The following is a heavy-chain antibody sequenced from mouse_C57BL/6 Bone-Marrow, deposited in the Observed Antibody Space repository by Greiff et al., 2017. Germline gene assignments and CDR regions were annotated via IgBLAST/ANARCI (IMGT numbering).Heavy chain of an antibody. CDR3: ARRVWTHDYDGGAWFAY. CDR2: IYWDDDK. D-gene: IGHD2-4*01. V-gene: IGHV8-12*01. Sequence: QVTLKVSGPGILQSSQTLSLTCSFSGFSLSTSGMGVSWIRQPSGKGLEWLAHIYWDDDKRYNPSLKSRLTISQDTSRNQVFLKITSVDTADTATYYCARRVWTHDYDGGAWFAYWGQGTLVTVSA. J-gene: IGHJ3*01. CDR1: GFSLSTSGMG.